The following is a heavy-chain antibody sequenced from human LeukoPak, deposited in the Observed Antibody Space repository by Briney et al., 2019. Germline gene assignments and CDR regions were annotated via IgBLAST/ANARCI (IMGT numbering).Heavy chain of an antibody. CDR3: ARDGNSIAVAGTGVY. J-gene: IGHJ4*02. D-gene: IGHD6-19*01. V-gene: IGHV1-46*01. Sequence: ASVKVSCKASGYTFTSYYMHWVRQAPGQGLEWMGIINPSGGSTSYAQKCQGRVTMTRDTSTSTVYMELSSLRSEDTDVYYCARDGNSIAVAGTGVYWGQGTLVTVSS. CDR2: INPSGGST. CDR1: GYTFTSYY.